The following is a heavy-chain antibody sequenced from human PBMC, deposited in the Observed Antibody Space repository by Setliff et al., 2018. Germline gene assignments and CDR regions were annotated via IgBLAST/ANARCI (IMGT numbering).Heavy chain of an antibody. Sequence: ASVKVSCKASGYTFANNWMHWVRQAPGQGLEWMGIINPRGGSITYAQKLQGRVTMTTDTSTSTAYMELRSLRSDDTAVYYCARGAYDSYYFDYWGQGTLVTVSS. J-gene: IGHJ4*02. V-gene: IGHV1-46*01. CDR3: ARGAYDSYYFDY. CDR2: INPRGGSI. CDR1: GYTFANNW. D-gene: IGHD3-16*01.